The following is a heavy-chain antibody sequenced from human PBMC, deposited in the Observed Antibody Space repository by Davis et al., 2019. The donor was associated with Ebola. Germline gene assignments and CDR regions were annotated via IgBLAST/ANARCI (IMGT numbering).Heavy chain of an antibody. CDR2: INSDGSST. D-gene: IGHD4-23*01. J-gene: IGHJ4*02. CDR1: GFTFDDYG. V-gene: IGHV3-74*01. Sequence: HTGGSLRLSCAASGFTFDDYGMSWVRQAPGKGLVWVSRINSDGSSTSYADSVKGRFTISRDNAKNTLYLQMNSLRAEDTAVYYCARGATVVKALDYWGQGTLVTVSS. CDR3: ARGATVVKALDY.